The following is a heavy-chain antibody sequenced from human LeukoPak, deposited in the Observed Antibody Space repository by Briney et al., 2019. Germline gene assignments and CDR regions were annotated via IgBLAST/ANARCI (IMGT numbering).Heavy chain of an antibody. V-gene: IGHV3-30*04. D-gene: IGHD3-9*01. CDR2: ISYDGSNK. J-gene: IGHJ4*02. CDR3: ARVLRYFDLPLD. Sequence: GRSLRLSCAASGFTFSSYAMHWVRQAPGKGLEWVAVISYDGSNKYYADSVKGRFTISRDNSKNTLYLQMNSLRAEDTAVYYCARVLRYFDLPLDWGQGTRVTVSS. CDR1: GFTFSSYA.